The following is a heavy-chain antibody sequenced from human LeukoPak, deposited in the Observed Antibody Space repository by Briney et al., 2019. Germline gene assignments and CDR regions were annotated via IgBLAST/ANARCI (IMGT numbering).Heavy chain of an antibody. V-gene: IGHV4-39*01. CDR1: GGSISSNTYY. D-gene: IGHD6-13*01. Sequence: SETLSLTCTVSGGSISSNTYYWGWIRQPPGKGLEWIGTIHYSGNTYYKSSLKSRVTISVDTSRNQFSLKLNSVNAADTAVYYCARRGEGYSSTSYFFDYWGQGALVTVSS. CDR3: ARRGEGYSSTSYFFDY. CDR2: IHYSGNT. J-gene: IGHJ4*02.